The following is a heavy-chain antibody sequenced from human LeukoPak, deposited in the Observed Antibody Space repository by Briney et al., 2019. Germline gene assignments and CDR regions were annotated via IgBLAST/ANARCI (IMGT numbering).Heavy chain of an antibody. CDR2: IYTSGST. V-gene: IGHV4-61*02. CDR1: GGSLSSGSYY. J-gene: IGHJ4*02. Sequence: SETLSLTCTVSGGSLSSGSYYWSWIRQPAGKGLEWIGRIYTSGSTNYNPSLKSRVTISVDTSKNQFSLKLSSVTAADTAVYYCARADYGGNYGYWGQGTLVAVSS. D-gene: IGHD4/OR15-4a*01. CDR3: ARADYGGNYGY.